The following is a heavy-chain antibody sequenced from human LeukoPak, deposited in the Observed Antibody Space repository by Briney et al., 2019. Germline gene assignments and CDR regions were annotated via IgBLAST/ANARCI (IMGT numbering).Heavy chain of an antibody. V-gene: IGHV1-18*01. D-gene: IGHD2-21*01. CDR2: ISAYNDNT. CDR1: GYTFTSYG. Sequence: ASVKVSCKASGYTFTSYGISWVRQAPGQGLEWMGWISAYNDNTNYAQKLQGRVTMTTATSTCTAYMELRSLRSDATAASDYSKKHTVDYWGQGTLVTVSS. CDR3: SKKHTVDY. J-gene: IGHJ4*02.